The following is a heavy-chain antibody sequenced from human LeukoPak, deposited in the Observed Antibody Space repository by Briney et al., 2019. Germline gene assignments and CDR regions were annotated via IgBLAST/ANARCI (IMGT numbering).Heavy chain of an antibody. CDR1: GFTVSSDY. J-gene: IGHJ4*02. Sequence: PGGSLRLSCAASGFTVSSDYMSWVRQAPGKWLEWVSVIYSGGSTYYADSVKGRFTISRDNSKNTLYLQMNSLRAEDTAVYYCARDVNPPALSATTDWGQGTLVTVSS. V-gene: IGHV3-53*01. CDR2: IYSGGST. CDR3: ARDVNPPALSATTD. D-gene: IGHD1-26*01.